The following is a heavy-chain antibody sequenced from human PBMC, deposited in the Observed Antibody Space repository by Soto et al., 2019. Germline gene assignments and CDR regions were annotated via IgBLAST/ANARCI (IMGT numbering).Heavy chain of an antibody. Sequence: QVQLVQSGAEVKKPGSSVKVSCKASGGTFSSYAISWVRQAPGQGLEWMGGIIPIFGTANYAQKFQGRVTITADKSTSTAYMELSSLRYEDTAVYYCARISATYLGTNRSATTGDYWGRGTLVTVSS. CDR2: IIPIFGTA. CDR1: GGTFSSYA. CDR3: ARISATYLGTNRSATTGDY. J-gene: IGHJ4*02. D-gene: IGHD6-25*01. V-gene: IGHV1-69*06.